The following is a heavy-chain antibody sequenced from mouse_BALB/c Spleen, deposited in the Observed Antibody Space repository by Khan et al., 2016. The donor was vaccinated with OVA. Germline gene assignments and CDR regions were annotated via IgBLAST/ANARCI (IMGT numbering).Heavy chain of an antibody. Sequence: VQLKESGAELVKPGASVKLSCTASGFNIKDTYMHWVKQRPEQGLEWIGRIDPANGNTKYDPKFQGKATITADTSSNTAYLQLSSLTSEDTAVYYCARDYWDVFAYWGQGTLVTVSA. CDR1: GFNIKDTY. CDR2: IDPANGNT. J-gene: IGHJ3*01. CDR3: ARDYWDVFAY. D-gene: IGHD4-1*01. V-gene: IGHV14-3*02.